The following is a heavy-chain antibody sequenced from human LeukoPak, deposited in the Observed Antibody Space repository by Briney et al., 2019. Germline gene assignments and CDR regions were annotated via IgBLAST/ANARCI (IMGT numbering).Heavy chain of an antibody. CDR1: GFTFSSYE. D-gene: IGHD3-16*02. J-gene: IGHJ3*02. CDR2: ISSSGSTI. CDR3: AREVAFGGVIVVGAFDI. Sequence: PGGSLRLSCAASGFTFSSYEMNWVRQAPGKGLEWVSYISSSGSTIYYADSVKGRFTISRDNAKNSLYLQMNSLRAEDTAVYYCAREVAFGGVIVVGAFDIWGQGTMVTVSS. V-gene: IGHV3-48*03.